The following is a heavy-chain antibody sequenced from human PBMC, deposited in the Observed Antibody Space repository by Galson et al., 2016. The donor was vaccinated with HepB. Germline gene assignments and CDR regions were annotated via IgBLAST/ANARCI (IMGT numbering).Heavy chain of an antibody. V-gene: IGHV3-21*01. CDR3: ARALYYDTSTYYYRGSDYSNCYGLDV. J-gene: IGHJ6*02. Sequence: SLRLSCAASGFSSNQVWMSWVRQAPGKGLEWVSSISSSSSYIYYADSVKGRFTISRDNAKNSLYLQINSLRAEDTAVYYCARALYYDTSTYYYRGSDYSNCYGLDVWGQGTPVTVSS. CDR2: ISSSSSYI. CDR1: GFSSNQVW. D-gene: IGHD3-22*01.